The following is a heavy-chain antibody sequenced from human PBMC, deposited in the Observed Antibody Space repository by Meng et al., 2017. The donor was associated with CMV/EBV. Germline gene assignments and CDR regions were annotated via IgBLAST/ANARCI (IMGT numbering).Heavy chain of an antibody. CDR3: AGDVLGYCSGGSCYGLDY. CDR2: IIPIFGTA. Sequence: SVNVSCKASGGTFSSYAISWVRQAPGHGLEWMGGIIPIFGTANYAQKFQGRVTITTDESTSTAYMELSSLRSEDTAVYYCAGDVLGYCSGGSCYGLDYWGQGTLVTVSS. J-gene: IGHJ4*02. V-gene: IGHV1-69*05. D-gene: IGHD2-15*01. CDR1: GGTFSSYA.